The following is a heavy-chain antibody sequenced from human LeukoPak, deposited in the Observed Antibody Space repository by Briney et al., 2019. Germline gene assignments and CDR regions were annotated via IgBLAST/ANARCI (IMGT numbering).Heavy chain of an antibody. Sequence: PGGSLRLSCAASGFTFSSCWMSWVRQAPGKGLEWVANIKQDGSEKYYVDSVKGRFTISRDNAKNSLYLQMNSLRAEDTAVYYCARLGVGGGAFDIWGQGTMVTVSS. CDR2: IKQDGSEK. J-gene: IGHJ3*02. CDR3: ARLGVGGGAFDI. D-gene: IGHD3-3*01. CDR1: GFTFSSCW. V-gene: IGHV3-7*01.